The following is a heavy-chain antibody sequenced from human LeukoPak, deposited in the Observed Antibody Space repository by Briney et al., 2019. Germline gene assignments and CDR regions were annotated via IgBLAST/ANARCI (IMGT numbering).Heavy chain of an antibody. Sequence: GGSLRLSCAASGFTFSSYAMSWVRQAPGKGLEWVSAISGSGGSTYYADSVKGRFTISRDNSKNTLYLQMNSLRAEDTAVYYCAESRGVLGSSYYYGMDVWGQGTTVTVSS. CDR1: GFTFSSYA. CDR2: ISGSGGST. J-gene: IGHJ6*02. D-gene: IGHD3-10*01. CDR3: AESRGVLGSSYYYGMDV. V-gene: IGHV3-23*01.